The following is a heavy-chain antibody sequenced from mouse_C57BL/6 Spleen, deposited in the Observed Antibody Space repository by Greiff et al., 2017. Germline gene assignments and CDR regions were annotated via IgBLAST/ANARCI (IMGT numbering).Heavy chain of an antibody. CDR1: GYTFTSYW. CDR3: ARERVYDYVYFDY. Sequence: QVHVKQPGAELVRPGTSVKLSCKASGYTFTSYWMHWVKQRPGQGLEWIGVIDPSDSYTNYNQKFKGKATLTVDTSSSTAYMQLSSLTSEDSAVYYCARERVYDYVYFDYWGQGTTLTVSS. J-gene: IGHJ2*01. D-gene: IGHD2-4*01. V-gene: IGHV1-59*01. CDR2: IDPSDSYT.